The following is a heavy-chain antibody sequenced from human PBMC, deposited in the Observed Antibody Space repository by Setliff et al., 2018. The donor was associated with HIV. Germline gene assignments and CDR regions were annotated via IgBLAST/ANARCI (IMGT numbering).Heavy chain of an antibody. J-gene: IGHJ3*02. D-gene: IGHD3-22*01. CDR2: INHSGIT. V-gene: IGHV4-34*01. CDR1: GGSFSGYY. Sequence: KPSETLSLTCAVYGGSFSGYYWSWIRQPPGKGLEWIGEINHSGITNYNPSLKSRVTISIDTSKNQFSLKLSSVAAADTAVYYCARGLTVHDNFDIWGQGTMVTVPS. CDR3: ARGLTVHDNFDI.